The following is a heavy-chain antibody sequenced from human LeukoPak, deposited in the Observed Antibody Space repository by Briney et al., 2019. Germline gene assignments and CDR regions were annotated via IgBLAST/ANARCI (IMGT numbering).Heavy chain of an antibody. J-gene: IGHJ4*02. D-gene: IGHD3-10*01. Sequence: GGSLRLSCAASGFTFSDYYMSWIRQAPGKGLEWVSYISSSSSYTNYADTVKGRFTISRDNAKNSLYLQMNSLRAEDTAVYYCARFMVRDKLDYWGQGTLVTVSS. CDR2: ISSSSSYT. CDR3: ARFMVRDKLDY. CDR1: GFTFSDYY. V-gene: IGHV3-11*06.